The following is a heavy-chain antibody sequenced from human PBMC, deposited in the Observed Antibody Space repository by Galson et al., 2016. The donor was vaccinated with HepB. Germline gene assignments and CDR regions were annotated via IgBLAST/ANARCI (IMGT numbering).Heavy chain of an antibody. CDR2: VNHSGST. V-gene: IGHV4-34*01. CDR3: VREKQFGSGPFGMDV. D-gene: IGHD3-10*01. CDR1: SGSFSGYS. Sequence: ETLSLTCTVYSGSFSGYSWSWIRQPPGKGLEWIGEVNHSGSTNYNPSLKSRVTVSVDTTKMHFSLNMRSVTAAVTAVYYCVREKQFGSGPFGMDVWGQGTTVTVSS. J-gene: IGHJ6*02.